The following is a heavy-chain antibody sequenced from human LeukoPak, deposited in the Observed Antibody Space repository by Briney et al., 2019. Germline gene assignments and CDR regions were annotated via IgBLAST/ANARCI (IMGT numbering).Heavy chain of an antibody. CDR1: GYTFTDYY. D-gene: IGHD2-2*01. Sequence: ASVTLSCKASGYTFTDYYMNWVRQAPGQGLEWMGWIHPNSCGTNYAHNFQGRVTITRDSVISPDYMELSRLTFDDTAVYYCVRKSASRNTSEFDYWGQGTLVIVSS. V-gene: IGHV1-2*02. CDR2: IHPNSCGT. J-gene: IGHJ4*02. CDR3: VRKSASRNTSEFDY.